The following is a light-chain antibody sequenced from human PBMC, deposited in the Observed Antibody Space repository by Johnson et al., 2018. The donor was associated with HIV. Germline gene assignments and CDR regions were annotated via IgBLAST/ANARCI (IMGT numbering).Light chain of an antibody. V-gene: IGLV1-51*01. CDR1: SSNIGNNY. CDR3: GTWDSSLSAPYI. Sequence: QSVLTQPPSVSAAPGQKVTISCSGSSSNIGNNYVSWYQQPPGTAPKLLIYDNNKRPTGITDRFSGSKSRPSATLAITGLQTGDEADYYCGTWDSSLSAPYIIGTGTKVTVL. J-gene: IGLJ1*01. CDR2: DNN.